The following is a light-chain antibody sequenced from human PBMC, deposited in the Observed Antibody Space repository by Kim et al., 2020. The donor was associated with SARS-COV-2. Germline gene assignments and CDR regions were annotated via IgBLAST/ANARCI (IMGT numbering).Light chain of an antibody. CDR3: QQYNNWPLT. V-gene: IGKV3-15*01. CDR1: QSVSSD. Sequence: GSPGERPPPSCRASQSVSSDLAWYQQKPGQAPRLLIYGASTRATGIPARFSGSGSGTEFTLTISSLQSEDFAVYYCQQYNNWPLTFGGGTKVDIK. J-gene: IGKJ4*01. CDR2: GAS.